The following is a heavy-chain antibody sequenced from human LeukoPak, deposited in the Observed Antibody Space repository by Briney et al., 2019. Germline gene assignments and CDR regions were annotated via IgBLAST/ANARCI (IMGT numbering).Heavy chain of an antibody. CDR1: GFTFSSYA. CDR2: ISYDGSNK. Sequence: GGSLRLSCAASGFTFSSYAMHWVRQAPGKGLEWVAVISYDGSNKYYADSVKGRFTISRDNSENTVYLQMNSLRAEDTAVYYCARDGIVGATDYWGQGTLVTVSS. J-gene: IGHJ4*02. D-gene: IGHD1-26*01. V-gene: IGHV3-30*14. CDR3: ARDGIVGATDY.